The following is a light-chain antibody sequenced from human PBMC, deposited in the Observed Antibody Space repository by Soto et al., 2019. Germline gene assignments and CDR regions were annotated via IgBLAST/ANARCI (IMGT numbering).Light chain of an antibody. CDR3: HQYYSYPLT. V-gene: IGKV1-8*01. CDR1: QGISSY. CDR2: AAS. Sequence: AIRMTQSPSSFSASTGDRVTITCRASQGISSYLAWYQQKPGKAPKLLIYAASTLQSGVPSRFSGSGSGTDFTLTISCLQSEDFATYYCHQYYSYPLTFGPGTKVDIK. J-gene: IGKJ3*01.